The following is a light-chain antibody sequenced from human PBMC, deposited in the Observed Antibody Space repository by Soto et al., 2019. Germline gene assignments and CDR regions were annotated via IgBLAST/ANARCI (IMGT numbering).Light chain of an antibody. CDR2: AIS. Sequence: DIQMTQSPSSLSASVGDRVTITCRASQTMSNFLHWYQQKPGKAPKVLIYAISNLKSGDPSRLSGSGSGTDFTLPIRSLQPEDFATYYCQQSYSNPSAFGQGTKVEIK. V-gene: IGKV1-39*01. CDR1: QTMSNF. J-gene: IGKJ2*01. CDR3: QQSYSNPSA.